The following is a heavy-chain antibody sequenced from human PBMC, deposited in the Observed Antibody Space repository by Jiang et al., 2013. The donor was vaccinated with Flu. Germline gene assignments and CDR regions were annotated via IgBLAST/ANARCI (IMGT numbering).Heavy chain of an antibody. J-gene: IGHJ4*02. D-gene: IGHD2-15*01. CDR2: IYYSGST. CDR3: ARQGEDGLAVPGDFDY. Sequence: GSGLVKPSETLSLTCTVSGGSISSSSYYWGWIRQPPGKGLEWIGSIYYSGSTYYNPSLKSRVTISADTSKNQFSLKLSSVTAADTAVYYCARQGEDGLAVPGDFDYWGQGTLVTVSS. CDR1: GGSISSSSYY. V-gene: IGHV4-39*01.